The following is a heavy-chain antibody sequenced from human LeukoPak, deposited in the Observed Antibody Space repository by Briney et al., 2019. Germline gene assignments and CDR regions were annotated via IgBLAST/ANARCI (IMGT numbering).Heavy chain of an antibody. CDR1: GYTFTSYD. V-gene: IGHV1-8*01. J-gene: IGHJ4*02. D-gene: IGHD3-22*01. Sequence: ASVKVSCKASGYTFTSYDINWVRQATGQGLEWMGWMNPNSGNTGHAQEFQGRVTMTRDTPMSTAYMELSSLRYEDTAVYYCARGRGYDRTGYVYYFDFWGQGTLVTVSS. CDR3: ARGRGYDRTGYVYYFDF. CDR2: MNPNSGNT.